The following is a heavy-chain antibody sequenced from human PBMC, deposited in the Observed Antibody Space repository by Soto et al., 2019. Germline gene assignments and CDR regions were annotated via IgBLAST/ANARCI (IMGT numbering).Heavy chain of an antibody. CDR3: ARTKAVWGSPYYFDY. J-gene: IGHJ4*02. CDR1: GGSISSGGYY. V-gene: IGHV4-31*03. Sequence: SETLSLTCTVSGGSISSGGYYWSWIRQHPGKGLEWIGYIYYSGSTYYNPSLKSRVTISVDTSKNQFSLKLSSVTAADTAVYYCARTKAVWGSPYYFDYWGQGTLVTVSS. CDR2: IYYSGST. D-gene: IGHD3-16*01.